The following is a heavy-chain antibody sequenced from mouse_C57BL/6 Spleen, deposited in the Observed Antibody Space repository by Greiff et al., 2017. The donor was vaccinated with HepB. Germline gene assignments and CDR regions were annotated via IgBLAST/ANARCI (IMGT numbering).Heavy chain of an antibody. V-gene: IGHV5-4*03. J-gene: IGHJ2*01. CDR2: ISDGGSYT. CDR1: GFTFSSYA. Sequence: EVKLMESGGGLVKPGGSLKLSCAASGFTFSSYAMSWVRQTPEKRLEWVATISDGGSYTYYPDNVKGRFTISRDNAKNNLYLQMSHLKSEDTAMYYCARGDYDGQGDYWGQGTTLTVSS. CDR3: ARGDYDGQGDY. D-gene: IGHD2-4*01.